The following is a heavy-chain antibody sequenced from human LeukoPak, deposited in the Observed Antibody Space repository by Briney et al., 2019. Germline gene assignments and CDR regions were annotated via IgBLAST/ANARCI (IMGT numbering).Heavy chain of an antibody. V-gene: IGHV1-18*01. CDR3: ARAVAGTAPSEY. CDR1: GYTFTSYG. D-gene: IGHD6-19*01. J-gene: IGHJ4*02. Sequence: ASVKVSCKASGYTFTSYGISWVRQAPGQGLEWMGWISAYNGNTNYAQSLQGRVTMTTDTSTSTVYMKMRSLTSDDTAVYYCARAVAGTAPSEYWGQGTLVTVSS. CDR2: ISAYNGNT.